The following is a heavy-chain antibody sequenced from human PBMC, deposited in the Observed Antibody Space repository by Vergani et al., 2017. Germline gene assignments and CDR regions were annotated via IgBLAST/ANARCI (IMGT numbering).Heavy chain of an antibody. CDR2: IYYSGST. CDR1: GGSISSSSYY. Sequence: QLQLQESGPGLVKPSETLSLTCTVSGGSISSSSYYWGWIRQPPGKGLEWIGSIYYSGSTYYNPSLKSRVTISVDTSKNQFSLKLSSVTAADTAVYYCARIYGSGSYLDYWGQGTLVTVSS. V-gene: IGHV4-39*01. J-gene: IGHJ4*02. CDR3: ARIYGSGSYLDY. D-gene: IGHD3-10*01.